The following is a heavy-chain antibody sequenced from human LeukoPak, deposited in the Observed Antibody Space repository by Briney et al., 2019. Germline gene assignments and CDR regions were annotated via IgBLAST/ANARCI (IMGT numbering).Heavy chain of an antibody. CDR3: AGEIAAAVDY. CDR1: GINFINYV. J-gene: IGHJ4*02. V-gene: IGHV3-23*01. D-gene: IGHD6-13*01. CDR2: FSGSSGAT. Sequence: PGGSLRLSCAASGINFINYVMSWVRQAPGKGLEWVSAFSGSSGATFYADAVRGRFTISRDNSKNTLYLHMTSLRAEDTAVYYCAGEIAAAVDYWGQGTLVTVSS.